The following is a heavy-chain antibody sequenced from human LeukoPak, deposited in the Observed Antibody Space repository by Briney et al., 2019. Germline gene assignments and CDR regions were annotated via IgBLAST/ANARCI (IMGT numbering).Heavy chain of an antibody. V-gene: IGHV4-59*12. J-gene: IGHJ4*02. Sequence: SETLSLTCTVSGGSINSYYWSWIRQPPGKGLEWIGYNFYSGNTNYNPSLKSRVTITVDTSKNQFSLKLSSVTAADTAVYYCARDQNDYGDPIDYWGQGTLVTVSS. CDR3: ARDQNDYGDPIDY. CDR1: GGSINSYY. D-gene: IGHD4-17*01. CDR2: NFYSGNT.